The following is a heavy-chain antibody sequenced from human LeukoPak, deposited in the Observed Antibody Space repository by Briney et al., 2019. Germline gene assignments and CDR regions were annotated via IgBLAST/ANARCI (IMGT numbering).Heavy chain of an antibody. CDR2: IYYSGST. D-gene: IGHD2-15*01. CDR1: GASISSYY. V-gene: IGHV4-59*01. CDR3: ARDFGGPNVYWYFDL. Sequence: SETLSLTCTVSGASISSYYWSSIRQPPGKGLEWIGYIYYSGSTNYNPSLKSRVTISVDTSKNQFSLKLSSVTAADTAVYYCARDFGGPNVYWYFDLWGRGTLVTVSS. J-gene: IGHJ2*01.